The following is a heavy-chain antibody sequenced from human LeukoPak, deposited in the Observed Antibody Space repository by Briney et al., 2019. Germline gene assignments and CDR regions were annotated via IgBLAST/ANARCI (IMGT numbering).Heavy chain of an antibody. Sequence: ETLSLTCTVSGVSISGSNSYWGWIRQPPGKGLEWIGSIYYTGNTYYNASLKSRVTISIDTSKNQISLRLTSVTATDTAVYYCARQTGSGLFILPGGQGTLVTVSS. V-gene: IGHV4-39*01. D-gene: IGHD3/OR15-3a*01. CDR1: GVSISGSNSY. CDR2: IYYTGNT. J-gene: IGHJ4*02. CDR3: ARQTGSGLFILP.